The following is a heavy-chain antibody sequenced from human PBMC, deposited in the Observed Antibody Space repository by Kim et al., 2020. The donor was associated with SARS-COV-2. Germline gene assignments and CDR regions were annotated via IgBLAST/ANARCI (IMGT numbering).Heavy chain of an antibody. CDR1: GFTFSSYA. CDR3: ARPRNGDYMNWFDP. CDR2: ISYDGSNK. D-gene: IGHD4-17*01. V-gene: IGHV3-30*04. J-gene: IGHJ5*02. Sequence: GGSLRLSCAASGFTFSSYAMHWVRQAPGKGLEWVAVISYDGSNKYYADSVKGRFTISRDNSKNTLYLQMNSLRAEDTAVYYCARPRNGDYMNWFDPWGQGTLVTVSS.